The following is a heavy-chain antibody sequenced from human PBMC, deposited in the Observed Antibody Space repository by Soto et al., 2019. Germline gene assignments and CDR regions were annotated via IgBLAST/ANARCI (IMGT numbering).Heavy chain of an antibody. CDR3: AGFFCPRYSSTSDWCWFDP. V-gene: IGHV3-33*01. J-gene: IGHJ5*02. CDR1: GFTFSSYG. D-gene: IGHD6-6*01. Sequence: QVQLVESGGGVVQPGRSLRLSCAASGFTFSSYGMHWVRQAPGKGLEWVAVIWYDGSNKYYADSVKGRFTISRDNSKNTLYLQMNRLIAEATAVYYGAGFFCPRYSSTSDWCWFDPWGQGTLVTVSS. CDR2: IWYDGSNK.